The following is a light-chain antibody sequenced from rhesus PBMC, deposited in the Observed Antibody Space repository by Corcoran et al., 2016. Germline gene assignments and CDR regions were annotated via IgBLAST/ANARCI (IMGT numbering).Light chain of an antibody. J-gene: IGKJ2*01. CDR1: QSLLYSSNNKNF. Sequence: DIVMTQSPDSLAVSLGERGTINCKSSQSLLYSSNNKNFLAWYQQKPGQAPKLLIYWASTRDSGVPNRVSGSGSGTDFTLTISGLQAEDVAVYYCQQYYSTPYSFGQGTKVEIK. CDR3: QQYYSTPYS. V-gene: IGKV4-1*01. CDR2: WAS.